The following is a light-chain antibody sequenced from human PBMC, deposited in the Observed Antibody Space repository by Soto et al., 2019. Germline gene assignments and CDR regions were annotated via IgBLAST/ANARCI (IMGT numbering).Light chain of an antibody. J-gene: IGLJ3*02. CDR3: CSSTNKDTLL. CDR1: SSDVGGYDH. V-gene: IGLV2-14*03. Sequence: QSALTQPASVSGSPGQSITISCTGTSSDVGGYDHVSWYQQHPGKAPKLIIYDVTVRPSGISPRFSGSKSDNTASLAVSGLQPEDEADYYCCSSTNKDTLLFGGGTKLTVL. CDR2: DVT.